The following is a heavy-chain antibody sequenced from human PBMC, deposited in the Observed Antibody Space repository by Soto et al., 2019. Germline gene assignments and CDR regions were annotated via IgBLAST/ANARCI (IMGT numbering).Heavy chain of an antibody. Sequence: SETLSLTCTVSGDSMSSYYWSWIRQPPGKGLEWIGYFYYSGSTHYNPSLKSRVTISVDASKNQFSLSLSSVTAADTAVYYCARDRIAADATEVAFDFWGQGTMVTVSS. J-gene: IGHJ3*01. CDR2: FYYSGST. CDR1: GDSMSSYY. V-gene: IGHV4-59*01. CDR3: ARDRIAADATEVAFDF. D-gene: IGHD6-13*01.